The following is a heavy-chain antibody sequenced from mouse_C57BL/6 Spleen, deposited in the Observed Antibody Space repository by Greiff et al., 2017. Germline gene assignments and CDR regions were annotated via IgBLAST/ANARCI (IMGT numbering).Heavy chain of an antibody. Sequence: VKLQESGPELVKPGASVKLSCKASGYTFTSYDINWVKQRPGQGLEWIGWIYPRDGRTQYNEKFKGTATLTVDTSSSTAYMELHSLTSEDSAVYFCARSTTVVATDYWGQGTTLTVSS. CDR3: ARSTTVVATDY. V-gene: IGHV1-85*01. CDR1: GYTFTSYD. CDR2: IYPRDGRT. J-gene: IGHJ2*01. D-gene: IGHD1-1*01.